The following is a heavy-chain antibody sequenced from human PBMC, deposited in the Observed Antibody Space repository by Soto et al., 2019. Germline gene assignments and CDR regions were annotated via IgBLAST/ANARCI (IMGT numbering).Heavy chain of an antibody. Sequence: SETLSLTCTVSGGSISSYYWNWIRQPPGKGLEWIGYIYYSGSTNYNLSLKSRVTISVDKSKNQFSLKLSSVTAADTAVYYCARDGVQALWFGEYAAWFDPWGQGTLVTVSS. V-gene: IGHV4-59*12. D-gene: IGHD3-10*01. CDR1: GGSISSYY. CDR2: IYYSGST. J-gene: IGHJ5*02. CDR3: ARDGVQALWFGEYAAWFDP.